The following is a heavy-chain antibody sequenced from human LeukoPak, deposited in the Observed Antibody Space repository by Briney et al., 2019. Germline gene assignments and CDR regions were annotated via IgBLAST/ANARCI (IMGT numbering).Heavy chain of an antibody. CDR1: GFTFSSYS. V-gene: IGHV3-23*01. Sequence: GGSLRLSCAASGFTFSSYSMSWVRQAPGKGLEWVSTIGGNGRSTDYADSVKGRFTISRDNSKNTLYLEMNSLRAEDTAVYYCAKLTDSNGYQYFHHWGQGTLVTVSS. CDR2: IGGNGRST. CDR3: AKLTDSNGYQYFHH. J-gene: IGHJ1*01. D-gene: IGHD3-22*01.